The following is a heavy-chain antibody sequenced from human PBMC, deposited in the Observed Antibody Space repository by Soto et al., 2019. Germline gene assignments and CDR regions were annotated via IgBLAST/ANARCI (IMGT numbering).Heavy chain of an antibody. CDR2: ISAYNGNS. V-gene: IGHV1-18*04. D-gene: IGHD2-2*01. J-gene: IGHJ6*02. Sequence: QVQLVQSGAEVKKPGASVKVTCKASAYTFTSHGITWVRQAPGQGLEWVGWISAYNGNSNYAQKYEGRVTMTTDTSTSTAYMELSSLRSDDTAVYYCARIADCSTTSCSFPSRFHVRGYYYYYGLDVWGQGTTVTVSS. CDR3: ARIADCSTTSCSFPSRFHVRGYYYYYGLDV. CDR1: AYTFTSHG.